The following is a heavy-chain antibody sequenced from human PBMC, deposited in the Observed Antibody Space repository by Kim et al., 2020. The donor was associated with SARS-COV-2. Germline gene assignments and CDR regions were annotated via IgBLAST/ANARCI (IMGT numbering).Heavy chain of an antibody. D-gene: IGHD3-3*01. CDR1: GFTFSNAW. CDR2: IKSKTDGGTT. Sequence: GGSLRLSCAASGFTFSNAWMSWVRQAPGKGLEWVGRIKSKTDGGTTDYAAPVKGRFTISRDDSKNTLYLQMNSLKTEDTAVYYCTTAFIPPIWSGNYYYYGMDVWSQGTTVTVSS. V-gene: IGHV3-15*01. CDR3: TTAFIPPIWSGNYYYYGMDV. J-gene: IGHJ6*02.